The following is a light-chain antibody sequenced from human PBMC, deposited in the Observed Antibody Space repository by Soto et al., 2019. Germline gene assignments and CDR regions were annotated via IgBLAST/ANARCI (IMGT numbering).Light chain of an antibody. CDR3: QQYDSYSWT. J-gene: IGKJ1*01. Sequence: DIPMTQSPSTLSAFVGDTVTITCRASQSISDWLAWYQQKPGKAPKLLIYKASSLESGVPFSFSGSGSGTEFSLTISSLQPDDFATYYCQQYDSYSWTFGQGNKVEIK. CDR1: QSISDW. CDR2: KAS. V-gene: IGKV1-5*03.